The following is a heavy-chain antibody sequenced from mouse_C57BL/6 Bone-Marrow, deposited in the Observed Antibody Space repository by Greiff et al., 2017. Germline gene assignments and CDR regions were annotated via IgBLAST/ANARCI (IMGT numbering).Heavy chain of an antibody. CDR1: GYSITSDYA. D-gene: IGHD1-1*01. J-gene: IGHJ2*01. CDR2: ISYSGST. CDR3: SRASYYYDDSLDY. Sequence: EVKLVESGPGLVKPSQSLSLTCTVTGYSITSDYAWNWIRQFPGNKLEWMGYISYSGSTSYSPSLESRISITRDTSKNQFFLQLNSVTTEDTATYYCSRASYYYDDSLDYWGQGTTLTVSS. V-gene: IGHV3-2*02.